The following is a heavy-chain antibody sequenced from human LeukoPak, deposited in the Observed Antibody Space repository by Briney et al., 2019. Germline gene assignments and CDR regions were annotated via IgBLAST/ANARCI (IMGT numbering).Heavy chain of an antibody. CDR3: ARLLRSVTTSTIWYFDL. J-gene: IGHJ2*01. D-gene: IGHD4-17*01. V-gene: IGHV4-59*08. CDR1: GGSITSNY. CDR2: IFYSGNT. Sequence: SETLSLTCTVSGGSITSNYWSWIRQPPGKGLEWIGYIFYSGNTNYNPSLKSRVTISLDMSKTQFSLKLSSVTAADTAVYYCARLLRSVTTSTIWYFDLWGRGTLVTVFS.